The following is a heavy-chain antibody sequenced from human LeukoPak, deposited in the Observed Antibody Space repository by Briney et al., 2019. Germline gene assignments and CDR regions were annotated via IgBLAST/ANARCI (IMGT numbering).Heavy chain of an antibody. D-gene: IGHD6-19*01. Sequence: GGSLRLSCAAPGFMFHDYAIHWVRQAPGKGLEWVSLISGDGGSTFYADSVKGRFTIYRDNSKIYLYLQMNSLRSDDTALYYCARESESSGWYDYWGQGTLVTVSS. V-gene: IGHV3-43*02. CDR2: ISGDGGST. CDR1: GFMFHDYA. J-gene: IGHJ4*02. CDR3: ARESESSGWYDY.